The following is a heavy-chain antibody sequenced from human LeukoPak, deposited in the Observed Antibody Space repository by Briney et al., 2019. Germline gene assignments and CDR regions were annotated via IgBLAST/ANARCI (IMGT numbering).Heavy chain of an antibody. D-gene: IGHD2-21*02. Sequence: SETLSLTCTVSGGSISSYYWSWIRQPAGKGLEWIGRIYSSGSTTYNPSLKSRVTMSVDTSKNQFSLKLSSVTAADTAVYYCARERESLAYCGGDCYLGYYYYMDVWGKGTTVTISS. J-gene: IGHJ6*03. CDR2: IYSSGST. CDR1: GGSISSYY. CDR3: ARERESLAYCGGDCYLGYYYYMDV. V-gene: IGHV4-4*07.